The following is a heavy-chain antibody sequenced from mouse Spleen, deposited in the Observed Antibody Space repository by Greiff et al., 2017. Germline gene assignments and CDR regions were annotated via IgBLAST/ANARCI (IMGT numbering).Heavy chain of an antibody. CDR1: GFSLTSYG. Sequence: QVQLKETGPGLVAPSQSLSITCTVSGFSLTSYGVHWVRQPPGKGLEWLVVIWSDGSTNYNSALKSRLSISKDNSKSQVFLKMNSLQTDDTAMYYCARQYYDYAYYYAMDYWGQGTSVTVSS. CDR3: ARQYYDYAYYYAMDY. J-gene: IGHJ4*01. V-gene: IGHV2-6-1*01. CDR2: IWSDGST. D-gene: IGHD2-4*01.